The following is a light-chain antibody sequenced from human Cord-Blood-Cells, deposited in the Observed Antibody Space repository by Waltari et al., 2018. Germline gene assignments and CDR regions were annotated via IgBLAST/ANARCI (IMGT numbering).Light chain of an antibody. J-gene: IGKJ2*01. Sequence: EIVMTQSPATLSVSPGETATLSCRASQSVSSNLAWYQQKPGQAPRPLIYGASTRATGIPARFSGSGSGTEFTLTISSLQSEDFAVYYCQQYNNWPYTFGQGTKLEIK. CDR2: GAS. CDR3: QQYNNWPYT. CDR1: QSVSSN. V-gene: IGKV3-15*01.